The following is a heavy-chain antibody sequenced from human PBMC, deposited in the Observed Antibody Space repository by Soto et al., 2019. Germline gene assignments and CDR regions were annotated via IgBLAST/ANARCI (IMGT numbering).Heavy chain of an antibody. Sequence: QVQLVQSGAEVKKPGASVKVSCKASGYTFTSYGISWVRQAPGQGLEWMGWISAYNGNTNYAQKLQGRVTMTTDTSTSTAYMELRSLRSDDTAVYYCARVPIDNYCSGGSCYSVAGAFDIWGQGTMVNVSS. CDR1: GYTFTSYG. D-gene: IGHD2-15*01. V-gene: IGHV1-18*01. J-gene: IGHJ3*02. CDR2: ISAYNGNT. CDR3: ARVPIDNYCSGGSCYSVAGAFDI.